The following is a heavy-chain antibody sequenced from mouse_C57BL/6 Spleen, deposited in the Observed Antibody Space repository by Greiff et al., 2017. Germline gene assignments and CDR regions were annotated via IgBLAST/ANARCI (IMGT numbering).Heavy chain of an antibody. CDR3: TTTVVATRNAMDY. Sequence: QLQQSGTVLARPGASVKMSCKTSGYTFTSYWMHWVKQRPGQGLEWIGAIYPGNSDTSYNQKFKGKAKLTAVTSASTAYMELSSLTNEDSAVYYCTTTVVATRNAMDYWGQGTSVTVSS. D-gene: IGHD1-1*01. CDR1: GYTFTSYW. V-gene: IGHV1-5*01. J-gene: IGHJ4*01. CDR2: IYPGNSDT.